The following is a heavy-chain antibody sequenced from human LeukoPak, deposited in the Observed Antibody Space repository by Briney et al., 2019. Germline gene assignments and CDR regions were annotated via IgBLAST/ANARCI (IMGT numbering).Heavy chain of an antibody. V-gene: IGHV1-18*01. CDR1: GYTFTSYG. D-gene: IGHD6-13*01. CDR3: ARRRMSSSWYEVDYYYMDV. Sequence: GASVKVSCKASGYTFTSYGISWVRQAPGQGLEWMGWISAYNGNTNYAQKLQGRVTMTTDTSTSTAYMELRSLRSDDTAVYYCARRRMSSSWYEVDYYYMDVWGKGTTVTVSS. J-gene: IGHJ6*03. CDR2: ISAYNGNT.